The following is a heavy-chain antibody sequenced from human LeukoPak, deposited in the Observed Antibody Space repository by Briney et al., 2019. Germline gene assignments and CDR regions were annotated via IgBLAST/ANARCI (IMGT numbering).Heavy chain of an antibody. V-gene: IGHV5-51*01. J-gene: IGHJ4*02. Sequence: GESLKISCKCSGFDFTAYGIAWVRQMPGKGLEWMGNIYPGGSNGRYSPSFQGQVTMSADKSITTVYLQWSSLKASDTAMYYCARHFHSAWFGFWGQWSLVTVSS. D-gene: IGHD5-18*01. CDR3: ARHFHSAWFGF. CDR1: GFDFTAYG. CDR2: IYPGGSNG.